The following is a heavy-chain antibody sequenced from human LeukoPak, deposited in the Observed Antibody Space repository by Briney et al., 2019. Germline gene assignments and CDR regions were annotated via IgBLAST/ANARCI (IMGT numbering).Heavy chain of an antibody. CDR1: GGSFSGYY. CDR3: ARGRRGHIVVVVAARYYFDY. V-gene: IGHV4-34*01. J-gene: IGHJ4*02. D-gene: IGHD2-15*01. CDR2: INHSGST. Sequence: SETLSLTCAVYGGSFSGYYWSWIRQPPGKWLEWIGEINHSGSTNYNPSLKSRVTISVDTSKNQFSLKLSSVTAADTAVYYCARGRRGHIVVVVAARYYFDYWGQGTLVTVSS.